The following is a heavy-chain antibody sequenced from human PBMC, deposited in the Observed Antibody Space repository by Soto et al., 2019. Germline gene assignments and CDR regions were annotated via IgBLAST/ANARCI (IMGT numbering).Heavy chain of an antibody. Sequence: GASVKVSCKASGGTFSSYTISWVRQAPGQGLEWMGRIIPNLGIANYAQKFQGRVTMTGDKSISTAYMELSSLRSEDTAVYYCARPTRFYSGYDLNYWGQGTLVTVSS. CDR1: GGTFSSYT. D-gene: IGHD5-12*01. CDR3: ARPTRFYSGYDLNY. V-gene: IGHV1-69*02. CDR2: IIPNLGIA. J-gene: IGHJ4*02.